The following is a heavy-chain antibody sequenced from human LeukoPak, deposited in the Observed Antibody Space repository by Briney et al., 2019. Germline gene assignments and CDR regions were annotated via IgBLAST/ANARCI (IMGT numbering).Heavy chain of an antibody. CDR2: IIPIFGTA. J-gene: IGHJ4*02. CDR1: GGTFSSYA. CDR3: ASGQGEWHQQFFDY. Sequence: SSVKVSCKASGGTFSSYAISWVRQAPGQGLEWMGGIIPIFGTANYAQKFQGRVTITADESTSTAYMELSSLRSEDTAVYYCASGQGEWHQQFFDYWGQGTLVTVSS. V-gene: IGHV1-69*01. D-gene: IGHD3-16*01.